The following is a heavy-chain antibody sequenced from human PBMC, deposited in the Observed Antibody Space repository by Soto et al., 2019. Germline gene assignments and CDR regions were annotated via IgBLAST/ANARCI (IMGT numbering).Heavy chain of an antibody. D-gene: IGHD3-3*01. J-gene: IGHJ4*02. Sequence: QVQLQESGPGLVKPLGTLSLTCGVSGGSISSSNWWSWVRQPPGKGLEWIGEFHHTGSTNYNPSLKSRFTIALDKSKNQFALKLTSVTAADTAVYYCASRGGLAYFDYWGQGTLVTVSS. V-gene: IGHV4-4*02. CDR2: FHHTGST. CDR1: GGSISSSNW. CDR3: ASRGGLAYFDY.